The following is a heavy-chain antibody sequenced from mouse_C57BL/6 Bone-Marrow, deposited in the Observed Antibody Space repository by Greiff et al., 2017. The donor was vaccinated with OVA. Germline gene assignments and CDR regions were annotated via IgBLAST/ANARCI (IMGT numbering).Heavy chain of an antibody. V-gene: IGHV1-69*01. Sequence: QVQLQQPGAELVMPGASVKLSCKASGYTFTSYWMHWVKQRPGQGLEWIGEIDPSDSYTNYNQKFKGKSTLTVDKSSSTAYMQLCSLTSEDSAVYYCARSRGTTFDYWGQGTTLTVSS. D-gene: IGHD1-1*01. CDR1: GYTFTSYW. CDR3: ARSRGTTFDY. J-gene: IGHJ2*01. CDR2: IDPSDSYT.